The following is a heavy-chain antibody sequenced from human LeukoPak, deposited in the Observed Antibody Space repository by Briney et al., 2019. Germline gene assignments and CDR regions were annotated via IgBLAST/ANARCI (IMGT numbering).Heavy chain of an antibody. D-gene: IGHD6-19*01. CDR1: GGSISSYY. Sequence: SETLSLTCTVSGGSISSYYWSWIRQPAGRGLEGIGRIQPSGSTNYNPSLTSGVSLPVDTSEKKLFLQVNSVTAADTAVYYCARVGSGWSFDYWGQGTVVTVSS. CDR3: ARVGSGWSFDY. CDR2: IQPSGST. J-gene: IGHJ4*02. V-gene: IGHV4-4*07.